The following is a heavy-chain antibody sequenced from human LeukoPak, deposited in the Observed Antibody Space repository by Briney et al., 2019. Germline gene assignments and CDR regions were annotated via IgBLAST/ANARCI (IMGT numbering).Heavy chain of an antibody. CDR3: ARGIYCSSTSCYYYYYYMDV. D-gene: IGHD2-2*01. J-gene: IGHJ6*03. CDR1: GGSISSCY. CDR2: IYTSGST. V-gene: IGHV4-4*07. Sequence: PSETLSLTCTVSGGSISSCYWSWIRQPAGKGLEWIGRIYTSGSTNYNPSLKSRVTMSVDTSKNQFSLKLSSVTAADTAVYYCARGIYCSSTSCYYYYYYMDVWGKGTTVTVSS.